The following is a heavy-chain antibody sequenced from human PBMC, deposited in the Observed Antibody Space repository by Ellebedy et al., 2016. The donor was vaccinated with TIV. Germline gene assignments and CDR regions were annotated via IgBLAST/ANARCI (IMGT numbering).Heavy chain of an antibody. V-gene: IGHV3-66*01. D-gene: IGHD5-24*01. CDR2: IYSGGST. Sequence: GESLKISCAVSGLNVSNNYMRWVRQAPGKGLEWVSVIYSGGSTYYADSVKGRFTISRDSAKNMLYLQMNSLRAEDTAVFYCVRDQMGSSYPFDYWGQGTLVTVSP. J-gene: IGHJ4*02. CDR1: GLNVSNNY. CDR3: VRDQMGSSYPFDY.